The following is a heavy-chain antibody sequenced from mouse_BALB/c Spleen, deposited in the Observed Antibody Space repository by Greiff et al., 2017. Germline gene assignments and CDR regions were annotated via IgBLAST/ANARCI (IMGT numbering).Heavy chain of an antibody. Sequence: DVMLVESGGGLVKPGGSLKLSCAASGFTFSDYYMYWVRQTPEKRLEWVATISDGGSYTYYPDSVKGRFTISRDNAKNNLYLQMSSLKSEDTAMYYCAREETARATVAYWGQGTLVTVSA. CDR2: ISDGGSYT. D-gene: IGHD3-2*01. CDR1: GFTFSDYY. V-gene: IGHV5-4*02. CDR3: AREETARATVAY. J-gene: IGHJ3*01.